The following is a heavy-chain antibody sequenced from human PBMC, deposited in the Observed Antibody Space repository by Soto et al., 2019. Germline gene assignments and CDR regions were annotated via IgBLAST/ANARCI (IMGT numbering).Heavy chain of an antibody. D-gene: IGHD2-15*01. CDR3: SRPCGGNEYIQL. J-gene: IGHJ1*01. CDR1: GFTFSSYC. Sequence: GGSLRLSCAASGFTFSSYCMHWVRQAPGKGLVWVSRINSDGSSTSYADSVKGRFTISRDNSKNTLYLQMNSLRAEVKAGSCCSRPCGGNEYIQLWGQGTPVTVSS. CDR2: INSDGSST. V-gene: IGHV3-74*01.